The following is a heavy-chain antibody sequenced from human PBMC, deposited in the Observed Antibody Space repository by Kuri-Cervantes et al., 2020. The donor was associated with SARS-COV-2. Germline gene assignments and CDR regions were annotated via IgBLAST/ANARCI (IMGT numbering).Heavy chain of an antibody. CDR1: GFTFSSHW. CDR2: IRYDGSNK. D-gene: IGHD6-19*01. J-gene: IGHJ6*02. CDR3: AKDRETGYFSDWSPALGMDV. V-gene: IGHV3-30*02. Sequence: GGSLRLSCAASGFTFSSHWMSWVRQAPGKGLEWVAYIRYDGSNKYYADSVKGRFTISRDISKSTLYLQLNNLRPEDTAVYYCAKDRETGYFSDWSPALGMDVWGQGTTVTVSS.